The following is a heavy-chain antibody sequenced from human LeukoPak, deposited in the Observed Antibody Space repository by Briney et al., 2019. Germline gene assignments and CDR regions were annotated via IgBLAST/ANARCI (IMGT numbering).Heavy chain of an antibody. CDR2: IYYSGST. Sequence: PSETLSLTCTVSGGSISSYYWSWIRQPPGKGLEWIGYIYYSGSTNYNPSLKSRVTISVDTSKNQFSLKLSSVTAADTAVYYCAVSIVGAALGAFDIWGQGTMVTVSS. CDR1: GGSISSYY. CDR3: AVSIVGAALGAFDI. D-gene: IGHD1-26*01. V-gene: IGHV4-59*12. J-gene: IGHJ3*02.